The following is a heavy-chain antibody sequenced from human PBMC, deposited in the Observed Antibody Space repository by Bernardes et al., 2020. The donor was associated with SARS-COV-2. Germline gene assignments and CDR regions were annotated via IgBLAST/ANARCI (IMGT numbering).Heavy chain of an antibody. CDR3: AGGKGSSSWYSDYYYGMDV. V-gene: IGHV4-4*08. Sequence: SETLSLTCTVSGGSFSSYYWSWFRQPPGKGLEWIGYIYTSGATNYNPSLETRVTISVDTSKNQFSLKLNSVTAADTAVYYCAGGKGSSSWYSDYYYGMDVWGQGTTVTVSS. CDR1: GGSFSSYY. J-gene: IGHJ6*02. CDR2: IYTSGAT. D-gene: IGHD6-13*01.